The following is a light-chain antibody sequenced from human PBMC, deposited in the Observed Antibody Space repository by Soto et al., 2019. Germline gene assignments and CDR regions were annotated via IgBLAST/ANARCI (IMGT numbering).Light chain of an antibody. V-gene: IGKV1D-12*01. Sequence: DIQMTQSPSSVSASVGDRVTITCRASQGISSWIAWYQQKPGKAPKLPIYAASSLESGVPSRFSGSGSGTDFTLTINSLQPEDFATYYCQQANSFPLTFGGGTKVEIK. CDR2: AAS. J-gene: IGKJ4*01. CDR3: QQANSFPLT. CDR1: QGISSW.